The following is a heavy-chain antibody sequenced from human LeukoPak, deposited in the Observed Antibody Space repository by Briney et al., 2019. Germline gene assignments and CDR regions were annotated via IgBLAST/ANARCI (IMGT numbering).Heavy chain of an antibody. J-gene: IGHJ4*02. CDR2: ISPSGNT. CDR1: GGSFTIYS. CDR3: ARRVRSADYRLDY. V-gene: IGHV4-34*01. D-gene: IGHD4-11*01. Sequence: PSETLSLTCAVYGGSFTIYSWTWIRQPPGNSLEWVGEISPSGNTQYNPSLKSRVTISLDASKSQFYLKLNSVTAADTAVYYCARRVRSADYRLDYWGQGTLVTVSS.